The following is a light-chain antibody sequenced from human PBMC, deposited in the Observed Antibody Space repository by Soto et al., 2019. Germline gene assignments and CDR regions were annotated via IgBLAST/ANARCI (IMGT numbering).Light chain of an antibody. CDR1: SSDVGGYNS. CDR2: DVG. Sequence: QSALTQPASVSGSPGESITISCTGTSSDVGGYNSVSWYQHHPGKAPKLMIYDVGKRPSGVPDRFSGSKSGNTASLTISGLQAEDEADYYCCSYAGSYVFGTGTKVTVL. V-gene: IGLV2-11*02. CDR3: CSYAGSYV. J-gene: IGLJ1*01.